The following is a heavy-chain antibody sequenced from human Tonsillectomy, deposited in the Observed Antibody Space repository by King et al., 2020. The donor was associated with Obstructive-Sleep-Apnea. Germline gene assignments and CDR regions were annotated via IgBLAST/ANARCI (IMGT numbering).Heavy chain of an antibody. D-gene: IGHD5-18*01. V-gene: IGHV3-7*01. Sequence: EVQLVESGGGLVQPGGSLRLSCAASGFTFSNYWMNWVRQAPGKGLEWVANIKQDGSEKYFVDSVKGRFTVSRDNAKSSLYLQMNSLRAEDTAIYYCARDGIDVNTAVPGDHWGQGTLVTVSS. J-gene: IGHJ4*02. CDR2: IKQDGSEK. CDR3: ARDGIDVNTAVPGDH. CDR1: GFTFSNYW.